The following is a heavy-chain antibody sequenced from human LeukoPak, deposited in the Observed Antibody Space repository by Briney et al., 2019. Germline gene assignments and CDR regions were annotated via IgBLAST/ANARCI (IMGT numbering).Heavy chain of an antibody. Sequence: LSLTCTVSGYSIRTYYWSWIRQPAGKGLEWIGLIFTCGSTNYNLSLKSRVTLSVDTYKNQFYLRLTSVTTADTAVYYCARTGAPREMYYFDYWGQGTLVTVSS. D-gene: IGHD1-1*01. CDR2: IFTCGST. CDR3: ARTGAPREMYYFDY. V-gene: IGHV4-4*07. J-gene: IGHJ4*02. CDR1: GYSIRTYY.